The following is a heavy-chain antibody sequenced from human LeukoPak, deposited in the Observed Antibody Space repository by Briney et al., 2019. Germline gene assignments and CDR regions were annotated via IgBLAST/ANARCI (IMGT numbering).Heavy chain of an antibody. J-gene: IGHJ3*02. D-gene: IGHD2-15*01. CDR2: IYSGGST. CDR1: GFTVSSNY. Sequence: GGSLRLSCAASGFTVSSNYMSWVRQAPGKGLEWVSVIYSGGSTYYADSVKGRFTISRDNSKNTLYLQMNSLRAEDTAVYYCARAPRCSGGSCSDAFDIWGQGTMVTVSS. CDR3: ARAPRCSGGSCSDAFDI. V-gene: IGHV3-53*01.